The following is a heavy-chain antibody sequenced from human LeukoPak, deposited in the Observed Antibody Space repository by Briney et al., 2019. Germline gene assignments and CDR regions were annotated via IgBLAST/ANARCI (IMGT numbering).Heavy chain of an antibody. CDR1: GYTFTSYG. Sequence: GASVKVSCKTSGYTFTSYGFSWVRQAPGQGLEWMGWISAYNGNTNYAQKLQGRVTMTTDTSTSTAYMELRSLRSDDTAVYYCARDGRSSFSAPVDYWGQGTLVTVSS. J-gene: IGHJ4*02. CDR2: ISAYNGNT. V-gene: IGHV1-18*01. CDR3: ARDGRSSFSAPVDY. D-gene: IGHD2-15*01.